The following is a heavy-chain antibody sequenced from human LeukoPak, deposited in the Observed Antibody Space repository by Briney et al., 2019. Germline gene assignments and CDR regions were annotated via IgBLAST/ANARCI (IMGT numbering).Heavy chain of an antibody. CDR1: GYTFTSYY. V-gene: IGHV1-46*01. CDR2: INPSGGST. D-gene: IGHD3-10*01. CDR3: ARDLTGTMVRGGTGRAFDY. Sequence: ASVKVSCKASGYTFTSYYMHWVRQAPGQGLEWIGIINPSGGSTSYAQKFQGRVTMTRDTSTSTVYMELSSLRSEDTAVYYCARDLTGTMVRGGTGRAFDYWGQGTLVTVSS. J-gene: IGHJ4*02.